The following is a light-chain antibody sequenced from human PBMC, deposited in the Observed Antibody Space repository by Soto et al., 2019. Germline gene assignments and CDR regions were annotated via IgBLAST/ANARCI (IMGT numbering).Light chain of an antibody. CDR2: KAS. CDR3: HQYHNFPRT. CDR1: QSINAW. Sequence: DSQLTQSPSTLSASVGDIVTINFRASQSINAWLAWYQQKPGQAPNLLIYKASTLESGVPSRFSGSGSGTEFTLTVSSLQPDDFATYYCHQYHNFPRTFGQGTKVDIK. V-gene: IGKV1-5*03. J-gene: IGKJ1*01.